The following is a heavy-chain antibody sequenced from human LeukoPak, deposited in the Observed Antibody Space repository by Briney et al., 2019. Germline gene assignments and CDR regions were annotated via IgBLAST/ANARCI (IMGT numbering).Heavy chain of an antibody. CDR2: ITARSSYT. CDR1: GFTFTDYY. J-gene: IGHJ4*02. V-gene: IGHV3-11*06. Sequence: GGSLRLSCTASGFTFTDYYMSWIRLAPGKGLEWVSYITARSSYTNYAGSVKGRFTISRDNAKNSLFLQMNGLRAEDTAVYYCARAGGVHTYGNYFDYWGQGTLVTVSS. CDR3: ARAGGVHTYGNYFDY. D-gene: IGHD3-10*01.